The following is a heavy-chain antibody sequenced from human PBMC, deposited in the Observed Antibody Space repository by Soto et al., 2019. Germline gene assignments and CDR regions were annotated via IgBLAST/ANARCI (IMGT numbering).Heavy chain of an antibody. D-gene: IGHD6-19*01. V-gene: IGHV1-3*05. Sequence: QVQLVQSGAEEKKPGASVKVSCKASGYTFTSYAMHWVRQAPGQRLEWMGWINAGNGNTKDSQKFQGRVTITRDTSASTADRELSSLRSEDTAVYYCAGQGSGWDYWGQGTLVTVSS. CDR3: AGQGSGWDY. CDR1: GYTFTSYA. CDR2: INAGNGNT. J-gene: IGHJ4*02.